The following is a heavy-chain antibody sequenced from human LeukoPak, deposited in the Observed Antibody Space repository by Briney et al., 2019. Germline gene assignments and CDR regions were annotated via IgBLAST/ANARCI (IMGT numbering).Heavy chain of an antibody. CDR3: AKARLVTTHFDY. V-gene: IGHV3-23*01. CDR2: ITGSGGRT. CDR1: GFTFDDYT. J-gene: IGHJ4*02. Sequence: GGSLRLSCAASGFTFDDYTMHWVRQAPGKGLEWVSTITGSGGRTYYADSVKGPFTISRDNSKNTLYLQMNSLRAEDTAVYYCAKARLVTTHFDYWGQGTLVTVSS. D-gene: IGHD4-17*01.